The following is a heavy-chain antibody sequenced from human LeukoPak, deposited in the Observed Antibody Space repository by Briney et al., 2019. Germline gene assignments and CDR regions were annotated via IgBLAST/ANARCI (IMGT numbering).Heavy chain of an antibody. V-gene: IGHV3-23*01. CDR1: GFTFSIYA. CDR3: ARYCSGGSCFLNYYGMDV. CDR2: ISGNSRDT. J-gene: IGHJ6*02. Sequence: GGSLRLSCAAPGFTFSIYAMTWVRQAPGKGLEWVSAISGNSRDTHYIDSVKGRFTISRDNSKNTLYLQMNSLRGDDTAVYYCARYCSGGSCFLNYYGMDVWGQGTTVTVSS. D-gene: IGHD2-15*01.